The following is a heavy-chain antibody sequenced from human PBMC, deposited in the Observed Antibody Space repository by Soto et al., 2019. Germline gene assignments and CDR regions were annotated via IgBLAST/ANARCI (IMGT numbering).Heavy chain of an antibody. Sequence: PSETLSLTCTVSGGSISSSSYYWGWIRQPPGKGLEWIGSIYYSGSTYYNPSLKSRVTISVDTSKNQFSLKLSSVTAADTAVYYCARRFVAAGAIFDYWGQGTLVTV. CDR2: IYYSGST. CDR1: GGSISSSSYY. D-gene: IGHD6-13*01. V-gene: IGHV4-39*01. J-gene: IGHJ4*02. CDR3: ARRFVAAGAIFDY.